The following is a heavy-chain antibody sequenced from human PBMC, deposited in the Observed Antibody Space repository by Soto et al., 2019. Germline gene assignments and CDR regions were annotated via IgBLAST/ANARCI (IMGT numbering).Heavy chain of an antibody. CDR2: INHSGST. V-gene: IGHV4-34*01. Sequence: SETLCLTCAVDGGSFSGYDWSWIRQPPGKGLEWIGGINHSGSTNYNPSLKSRVTISVDTSKNQFSLKLSSVTAADTAVYYCARAKDGDYDWYFDLWGRGTLVTVSS. J-gene: IGHJ2*01. D-gene: IGHD4-17*01. CDR1: GGSFSGYD. CDR3: ARAKDGDYDWYFDL.